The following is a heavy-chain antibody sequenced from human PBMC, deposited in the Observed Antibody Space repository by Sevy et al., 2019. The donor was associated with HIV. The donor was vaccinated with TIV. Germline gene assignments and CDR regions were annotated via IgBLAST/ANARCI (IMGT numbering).Heavy chain of an antibody. J-gene: IGHJ3*02. CDR2: IFRSGGVT. CDR3: AGGRYDGSGSFDAFDI. Sequence: GGCLRLSCAASGFTFSNYAMNWVRQAPGKGLEWVSTIFRSGGVTYYADSVTGRCTISRDNFKNTLNLQMHSLRAEDTAVYYCAGGRYDGSGSFDAFDIWGQGTMVTVSS. D-gene: IGHD3-22*01. V-gene: IGHV3-23*01. CDR1: GFTFSNYA.